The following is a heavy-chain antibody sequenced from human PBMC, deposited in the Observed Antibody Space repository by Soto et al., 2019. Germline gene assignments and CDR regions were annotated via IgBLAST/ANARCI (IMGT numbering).Heavy chain of an antibody. CDR3: ARALSVGLPIYYLDS. CDR2: IFWNDER. J-gene: IGHJ4*02. V-gene: IGHV2-26*01. Sequence: QVTLKESGPVLVKPTETLTLTCSVSGFSLSKARMGVSWIRQPPGKALEWLAHIFWNDERSYNTSLKSRLTISRDTSKSQVVLTMTNVDPVDTGTYFCARALSVGLPIYYLDSWGQGTLVTVSS. CDR1: GFSLSKARMG. D-gene: IGHD1-26*01.